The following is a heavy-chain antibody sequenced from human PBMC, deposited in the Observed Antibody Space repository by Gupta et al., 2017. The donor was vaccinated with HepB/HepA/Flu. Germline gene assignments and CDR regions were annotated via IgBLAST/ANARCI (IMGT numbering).Heavy chain of an antibody. CDR2: SDSIGGST. V-gene: IGHV3-23*01. CDR1: EFTFSNSA. CDR3: ARDADXLTGFSPGGAFDI. D-gene: IGHD3-9*01. Sequence: EVQLLESGGGLVQPGGSLTLSCAASEFTFSNSAMSWVRQAPGKGLEWVSSSDSIGGSTYYADSVKGRFTISRDNSKNTVYWQMNSLRAEDTAVXHXARDADXLTGFSPGGAFDIWGQGTMVTVSS. J-gene: IGHJ3*02.